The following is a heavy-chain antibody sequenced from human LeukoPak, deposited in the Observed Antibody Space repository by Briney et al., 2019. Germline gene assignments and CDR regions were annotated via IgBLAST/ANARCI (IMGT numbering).Heavy chain of an antibody. V-gene: IGHV1-2*02. CDR3: ARDIKGSWYYYYGMDV. D-gene: IGHD1-14*01. CDR2: INPNSGGT. J-gene: IGHJ6*02. Sequence: ASVKVSCKASGYTFTGYYVHWVRQAPGQGLEWMGWINPNSGGTNYAQKFQGRVTMTRDTSISTAYMELSRLRSDDTAVYYCARDIKGSWYYYYGMDVWGQGTTVTVSS. CDR1: GYTFTGYY.